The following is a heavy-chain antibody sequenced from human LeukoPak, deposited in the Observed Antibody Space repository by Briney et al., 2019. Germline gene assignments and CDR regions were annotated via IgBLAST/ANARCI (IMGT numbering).Heavy chain of an antibody. Sequence: GGSLRLSCAASGFTFSSYAMHWVRQAPGKGLEWGAVISYDGSNKYYADSVKGRFTISRDNSKNTLYLQMNSLRAEDTAVYYCARDRSSSWLWTYYYYGMDVWGQGTTVTVSS. CDR3: ARDRSSSWLWTYYYYGMDV. V-gene: IGHV3-30-3*01. J-gene: IGHJ6*02. CDR1: GFTFSSYA. D-gene: IGHD6-13*01. CDR2: ISYDGSNK.